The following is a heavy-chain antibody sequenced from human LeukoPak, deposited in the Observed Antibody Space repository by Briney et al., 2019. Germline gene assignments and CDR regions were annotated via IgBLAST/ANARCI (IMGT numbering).Heavy chain of an antibody. CDR1: GYTFTGYY. D-gene: IGHD3-3*01. V-gene: IGHV1-2*02. Sequence: ASVKVSCKASGYTFTGYYMHWVRQAPGQGLEWMGWINPNSGGTNYAQKFQGRVTMTRDTSISPAYMELSRLRSDDTAVYYCARGAHYDFWSGNIFGPWGQGTLVTVSS. CDR3: ARGAHYDFWSGNIFGP. CDR2: INPNSGGT. J-gene: IGHJ5*02.